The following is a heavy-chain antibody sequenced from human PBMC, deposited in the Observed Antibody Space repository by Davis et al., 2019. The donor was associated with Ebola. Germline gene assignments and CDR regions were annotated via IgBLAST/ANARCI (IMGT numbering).Heavy chain of an antibody. CDR3: ARDFVGFDP. J-gene: IGHJ5*02. Sequence: PGGSLRLSCAASGFTVSSNYMSWVRQAPGKGLEWVSAISGSGGSTYYADSAKGRFTISRDNAKNSLYLQMNSLRDEDTAVYYCARDFVGFDPWGQGTLVTVSS. CDR2: ISGSGGST. V-gene: IGHV3-53*01. CDR1: GFTVSSNY. D-gene: IGHD3-3*01.